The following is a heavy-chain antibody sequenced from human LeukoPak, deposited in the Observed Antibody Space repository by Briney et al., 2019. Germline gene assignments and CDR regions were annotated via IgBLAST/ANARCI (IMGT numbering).Heavy chain of an antibody. D-gene: IGHD1-20*01. CDR2: IYYSVST. CDR3: ARAGNWNDGDAFDI. J-gene: IGHJ3*02. Sequence: KPSQTLSLTCTVSGGSISSGDYYWSWIRQPPGKGLEWIGYIYYSVSTYYNPSLKSRVTISVDTSKNQFSLRLSSVTAADTAVYYCARAGNWNDGDAFDIWGQGTMVTVSS. V-gene: IGHV4-30-4*08. CDR1: GGSISSGDYY.